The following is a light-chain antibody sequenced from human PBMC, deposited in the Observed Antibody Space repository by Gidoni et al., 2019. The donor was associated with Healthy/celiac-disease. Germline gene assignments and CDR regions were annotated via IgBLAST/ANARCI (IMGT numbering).Light chain of an antibody. CDR3: QQYNNWPRT. CDR1: QSVSSN. V-gene: IGKV3-15*01. J-gene: IGKJ2*01. Sequence: EIVMTQSPATLSVSPGERATLACRASQSVSSNLAWYQQKPGQAPRLLIYGASTRATGIPARFSGSGSGTEFTLTISSLQSEDFAVYYCQQYNNWPRTFGQWTKLENK. CDR2: GAS.